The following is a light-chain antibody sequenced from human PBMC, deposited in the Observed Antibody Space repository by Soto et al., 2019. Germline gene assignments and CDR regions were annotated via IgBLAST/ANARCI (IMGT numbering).Light chain of an antibody. V-gene: IGLV2-14*01. CDR1: SSDVGGYNY. Sequence: QSALTQPASVSGSPGQSITISCTGTSSDVGGYNYVSWYQQHPGKAPKLMIYDVSYRPSGVSNRFSGSKSGNTASLTISGRQAEDEADYYCCSYTSSSTLVFGGGTKLTVL. CDR2: DVS. J-gene: IGLJ3*02. CDR3: CSYTSSSTLV.